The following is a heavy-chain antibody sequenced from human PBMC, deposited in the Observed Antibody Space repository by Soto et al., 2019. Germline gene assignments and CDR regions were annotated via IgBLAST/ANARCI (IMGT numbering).Heavy chain of an antibody. CDR3: ASTGYSRGWYHGFFRY. D-gene: IGHD6-19*01. CDR2: ISGSGGST. V-gene: IGHV3-23*01. CDR1: GFTFSSYA. J-gene: IGHJ4*02. Sequence: GGSLRLSCAASGFTFSSYAMSWVRQAPGKGLEWVSAISGSGGSTYYADSVKGRFTISRDNSKNTLYLQMNSLRAEDTAVYYCASTGYSRGWYHGFFRYWGQGTLVTVSS.